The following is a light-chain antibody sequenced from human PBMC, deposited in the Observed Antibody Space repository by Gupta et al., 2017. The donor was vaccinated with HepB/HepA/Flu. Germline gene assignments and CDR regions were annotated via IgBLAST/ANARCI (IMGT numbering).Light chain of an antibody. CDR2: LGS. J-gene: IGKJ4*01. V-gene: IGKV2-28*01. CDR1: QSLLHSNGHNY. CDR3: MQALQTTRT. Sequence: DIVMTTSPLPLPVTHVAPASISCRSSQSLLHSNGHNYLEWYLQKPGQSPQLLIVLGSNRASGVPDRCTGSGSGEDCTRKISRVEAEDVGVYYGMQALQTTRTFGGGTKVEIK.